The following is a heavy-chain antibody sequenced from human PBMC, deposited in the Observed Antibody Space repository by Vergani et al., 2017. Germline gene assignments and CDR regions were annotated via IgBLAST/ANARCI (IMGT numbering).Heavy chain of an antibody. D-gene: IGHD3-3*01. Sequence: QVQLQESGPGLVKPSETLSLTCTVSGGSISSYYWSWIRQPPGKGLEWIGYIYYSGSTNYNPSLKSRVTISVDTSKNQFSLKLSSVTAADMAVYYCARTTIFGVLRWFDPWGQGTLVTVSS. J-gene: IGHJ5*02. CDR1: GGSISSYY. CDR3: ARTTIFGVLRWFDP. V-gene: IGHV4-59*01. CDR2: IYYSGST.